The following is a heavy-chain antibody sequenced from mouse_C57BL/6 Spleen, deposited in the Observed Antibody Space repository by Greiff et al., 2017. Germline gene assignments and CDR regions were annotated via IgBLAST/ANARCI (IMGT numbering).Heavy chain of an antibody. V-gene: IGHV1-81*01. CDR1: GYTFTSYG. Sequence: QVQLQQSGAELARPGASVKLSCKASGYTFTSYGISWVKQRTGQGLEWIGEIYPRSGNTYYNEKFKGKATLTADKSSSTAYMELRSLTSEDSAVYFCARGDLLRSFDYWGQGTTLTVSS. J-gene: IGHJ2*01. D-gene: IGHD1-1*01. CDR3: ARGDLLRSFDY. CDR2: IYPRSGNT.